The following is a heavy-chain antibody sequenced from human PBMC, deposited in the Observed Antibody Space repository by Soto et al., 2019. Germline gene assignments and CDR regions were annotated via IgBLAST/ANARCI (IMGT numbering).Heavy chain of an antibody. J-gene: IGHJ2*01. Sequence: QVQLVQSGAEVKKPGASVKVSCKASGYTFTSYGISWVRQAPGQGLEGMGWISAYNGKTKYSQKLQGRVRMTKETSTSTAYMELRSLRSDDTAVYYCARERYHYDSSGYSDLWGRGTLVTVSS. CDR1: GYTFTSYG. D-gene: IGHD3-22*01. CDR3: ARERYHYDSSGYSDL. CDR2: ISAYNGKT. V-gene: IGHV1-18*01.